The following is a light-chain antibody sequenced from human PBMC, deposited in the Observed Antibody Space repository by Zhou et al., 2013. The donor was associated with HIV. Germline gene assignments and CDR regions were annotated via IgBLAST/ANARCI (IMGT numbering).Light chain of an antibody. CDR2: GAS. J-gene: IGKJ4*01. CDR1: QSVTSAN. Sequence: DIVLTQSPGTLSLSPGERATLSCRASQSVTSANLSWYQQKPGQAPRLLMYGASSRATGIPDRFSGSGSGTDFTLTISRLEPEDFAVYYCLQYGSSLLTFGGGTKVEIK. V-gene: IGKV3-20*01. CDR3: LQYGSSLLT.